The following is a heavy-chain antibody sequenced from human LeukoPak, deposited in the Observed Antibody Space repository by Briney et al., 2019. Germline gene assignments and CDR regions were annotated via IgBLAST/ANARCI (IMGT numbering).Heavy chain of an antibody. CDR1: GFTFSSYA. J-gene: IGHJ4*02. D-gene: IGHD2-2*01. CDR3: AKDSATYCSSTSCYPDG. V-gene: IGHV3-23*01. CDR2: ISGSGGST. Sequence: GGSLRLSCAASGFTFSSYAMSWVRQAPGKGLEWVSAISGSGGSTYYADSVKGRFTISRDNSKNTLYLQMNSLRAEDTAVYYCAKDSATYCSSTSCYPDGWGQGTLVTVSS.